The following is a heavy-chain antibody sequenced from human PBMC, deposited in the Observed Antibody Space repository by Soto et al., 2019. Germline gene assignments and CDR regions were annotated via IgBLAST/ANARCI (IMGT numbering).Heavy chain of an antibody. V-gene: IGHV4-34*01. CDR2: INYSGST. J-gene: IGHJ4*02. Sequence: PSETLSLTCAVYGGSFSGYYWSWIRQPPGKGLEWIGSINYSGSTNYNPSLKSRVTISVDTSKNQFSLKLSSVTAADTAVYYCARIYCSGGSCPFDYWGQGTLVTVSS. D-gene: IGHD2-15*01. CDR1: GGSFSGYY. CDR3: ARIYCSGGSCPFDY.